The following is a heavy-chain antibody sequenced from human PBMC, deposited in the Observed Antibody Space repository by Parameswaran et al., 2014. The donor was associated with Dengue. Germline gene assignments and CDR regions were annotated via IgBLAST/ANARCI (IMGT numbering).Heavy chain of an antibody. D-gene: IGHD6-13*01. CDR2: ISGSGGST. V-gene: IGHV3-23*01. Sequence: RWIRQPPGKGLEWVSAISGSGGSTYYADSVKGRFTISRDNSKNTLYLQMNSLRAEDTAVYYCAKDPRIGRGSSWYGLDYWGQGTLVTVSS. J-gene: IGHJ4*02. CDR3: AKDPRIGRGSSWYGLDY.